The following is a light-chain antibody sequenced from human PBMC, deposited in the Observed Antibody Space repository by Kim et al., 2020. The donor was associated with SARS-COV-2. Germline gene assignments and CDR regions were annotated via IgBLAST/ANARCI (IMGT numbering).Light chain of an antibody. V-gene: IGLV3-1*01. CDR3: QAWDSRTYVV. J-gene: IGLJ2*01. CDR2: QDT. Sequence: SYELTQPPSVSVSPGQTASITCSGDKLGDKYACWYQQKPGQSPVPVIYQDTKRPSGIPERFSGSNSGNTATLTISGTQAMDEADYYCQAWDSRTYVVFGGGTQLTVL. CDR1: KLGDKY.